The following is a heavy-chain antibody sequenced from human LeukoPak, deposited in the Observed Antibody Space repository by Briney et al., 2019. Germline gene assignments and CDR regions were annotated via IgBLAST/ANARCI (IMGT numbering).Heavy chain of an antibody. J-gene: IGHJ4*02. CDR3: AKDLLWFGEFPSYFDY. CDR2: IRYDGSNK. V-gene: IGHV3-30*02. D-gene: IGHD3-10*01. CDR1: GFTFTNYG. Sequence: GSLRLSCATSGFTFTNYGMHWGRQAPGKGLEWVAFIRYDGSNKYYADSVKGRFTISRDNSKNTLYLQMNSLRAEDTAVYYCAKDLLWFGEFPSYFDYWGQGTLVTVSS.